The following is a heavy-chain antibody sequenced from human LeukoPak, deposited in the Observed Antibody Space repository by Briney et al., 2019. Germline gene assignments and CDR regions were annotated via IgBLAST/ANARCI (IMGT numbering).Heavy chain of an antibody. D-gene: IGHD3-10*01. CDR1: GFTFSSYA. J-gene: IGHJ4*02. V-gene: IGHV3-30*02. CDR3: ARDGGLFSMVRGADYNYFDY. Sequence: GGSLRLSCAASGFTFSSYAMSRVRQAPGKGLEWVAFIRYDAGSQYYADSVKGRFIISRDNSQNTLYLQLNSLRPEDTAEYLCARDGGLFSMVRGADYNYFDYWGQGTLVTVSS. CDR2: IRYDAGSQ.